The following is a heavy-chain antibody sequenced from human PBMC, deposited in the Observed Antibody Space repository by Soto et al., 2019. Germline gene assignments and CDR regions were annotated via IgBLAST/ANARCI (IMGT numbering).Heavy chain of an antibody. J-gene: IGHJ6*02. CDR2: IIPIFGTA. Sequence: SVKVSCKASGGTFSSYAISWVRQAPGQGLEWMGGIIPIFGTANYAQKFQGRVTITADESTSTAYMELSSLRSEDTAVYYRARDPPLGAGTPGGYGMDVWGQGTTVTVSS. CDR3: ARDPPLGAGTPGGYGMDV. V-gene: IGHV1-69*13. CDR1: GGTFSSYA. D-gene: IGHD1-1*01.